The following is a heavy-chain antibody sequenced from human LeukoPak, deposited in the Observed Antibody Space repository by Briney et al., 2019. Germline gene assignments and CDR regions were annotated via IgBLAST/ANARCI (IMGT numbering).Heavy chain of an antibody. CDR1: GFTFSSYA. CDR3: ARDRSPYDFWSGLMDV. V-gene: IGHV3-30-3*01. J-gene: IGHJ6*02. CDR2: ISYDGSNK. D-gene: IGHD3-3*01. Sequence: GGSLRLSCAASGFTFSSYAMHWVRQAPGKGLEWVAVISYDGSNKYYADFVKGRFTISRDNSKNTLYLQMNSLRAEDTAVYYCARDRSPYDFWSGLMDVWGQGTTVTVSS.